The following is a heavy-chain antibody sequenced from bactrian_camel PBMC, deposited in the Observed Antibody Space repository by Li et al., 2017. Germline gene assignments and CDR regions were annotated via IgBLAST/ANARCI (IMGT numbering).Heavy chain of an antibody. CDR2: INSGGSTT. V-gene: IGHV3S40*01. CDR1: GFTFSSYA. J-gene: IGHJ4*01. D-gene: IGHD1*01. CDR3: AADFLQYCREPRLTY. Sequence: QLVESGGGLVQPGGSLRLSCAASGFTFSSYAIQWVRQAPRKGLEWVSTINSGGSTTYYADSVKGRFTISRDNAKNTVFLQMNSLKPEDTAMYYCAADFLQYCREPRLTYWGQGTQVTVS.